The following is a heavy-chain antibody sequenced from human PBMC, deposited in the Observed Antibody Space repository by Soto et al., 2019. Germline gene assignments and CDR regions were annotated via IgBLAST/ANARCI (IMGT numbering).Heavy chain of an antibody. D-gene: IGHD6-13*01. Sequence: KVSCKASGGTFSSYAISWVRQAPGQGLEWMGGIIPIFGTANYAQKFQGRVTITADESTSTAYMELSSLRSEDTAVYYCARVILHSIAAAGETTNYGMDVWGQGTTVTVSS. J-gene: IGHJ6*02. CDR1: GGTFSSYA. CDR2: IIPIFGTA. V-gene: IGHV1-69*01. CDR3: ARVILHSIAAAGETTNYGMDV.